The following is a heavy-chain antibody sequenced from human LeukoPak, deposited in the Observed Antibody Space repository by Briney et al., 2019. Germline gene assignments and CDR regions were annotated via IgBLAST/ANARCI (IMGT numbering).Heavy chain of an antibody. J-gene: IGHJ4*02. Sequence: ASVKVSCKASGGTFSSYAISWVRQAPGQGLEWMGRIIPIFGIANYAQKFQGRVTITADKSTSTAYMELSSLRSEDTAVYYCASGYLYGSGSYSPFDYWGQGTLVTVSS. CDR3: ASGYLYGSGSYSPFDY. CDR1: GGTFSSYA. V-gene: IGHV1-69*04. CDR2: IIPIFGIA. D-gene: IGHD3-10*01.